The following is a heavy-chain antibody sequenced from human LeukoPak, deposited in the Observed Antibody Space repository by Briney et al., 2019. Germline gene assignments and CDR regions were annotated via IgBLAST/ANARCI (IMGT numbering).Heavy chain of an antibody. Sequence: GGSLRLSCAASGFTFSSYEMNWVRQAPGKGLEWVSYISSSGSTIYYADSVKGRFTISRDNAKNSLYLQMNSPRAEDTAVYYCARDRPGSGYYYFDYWGQGTLVTVSS. J-gene: IGHJ4*02. CDR2: ISSSGSTI. CDR3: ARDRPGSGYYYFDY. D-gene: IGHD3-22*01. V-gene: IGHV3-48*03. CDR1: GFTFSSYE.